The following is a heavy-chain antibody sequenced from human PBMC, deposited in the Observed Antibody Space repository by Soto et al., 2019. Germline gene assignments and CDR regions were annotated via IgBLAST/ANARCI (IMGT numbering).Heavy chain of an antibody. D-gene: IGHD3-10*01. CDR2: IYYSGST. J-gene: IGHJ4*02. V-gene: IGHV4-61*01. CDR1: GGSVSSGSYY. CDR3: ASGLLWFGELSPLFDY. Sequence: SETLSLTCTVSGGSVSSGSYYWSWIRQPPGKGLEWIGYIYYSGSTNYNPSLQSRVTISVDTSKNQFSLKLSSVTAADTAVYYCASGLLWFGELSPLFDYWGQGTLVTVSS.